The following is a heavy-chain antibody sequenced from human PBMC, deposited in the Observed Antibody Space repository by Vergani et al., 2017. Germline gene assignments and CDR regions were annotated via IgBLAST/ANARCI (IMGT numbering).Heavy chain of an antibody. CDR1: GGSFSGYQ. V-gene: IGHV4-34*01. CDR3: VRRDFWVGPRTFDF. D-gene: IGHD3-3*01. Sequence: QVQLQQWGAGLLKPSETLSLTCAVYGGSFSGYQWTWIRQSPGRGLEWIGEIDDKGKSICNPTLKSRVTISVDNSKRHFSLHVTSVTAADSAMYYCVRRDFWVGPRTFDFWGAGTPVTVSS. CDR2: IDDKGKS. J-gene: IGHJ3*01.